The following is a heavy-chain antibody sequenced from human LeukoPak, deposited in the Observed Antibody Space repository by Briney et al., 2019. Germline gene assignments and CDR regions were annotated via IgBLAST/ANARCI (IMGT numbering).Heavy chain of an antibody. V-gene: IGHV3-21*01. Sequence: GGSLRLSCAASGFTFSSYSMNWVRQAPGKGLEWVSSISSSSSYIYYADSVKGRFTISRDNAKNSLYLQMNSLRAEDTAVYYCARARGIAAAGRNYFDYWGQGTLVTVSS. CDR1: GFTFSSYS. D-gene: IGHD6-13*01. CDR3: ARARGIAAAGRNYFDY. J-gene: IGHJ4*02. CDR2: ISSSSSYI.